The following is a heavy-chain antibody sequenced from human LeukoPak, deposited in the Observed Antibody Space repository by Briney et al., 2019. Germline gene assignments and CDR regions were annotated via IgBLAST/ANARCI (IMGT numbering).Heavy chain of an antibody. CDR2: INPNSGGT. Sequence: ASVTVSCKASGFTFSGYYMHWVRQAPGQGLEWMGWINPNSGGTNYAQKCQGRVIMTRATSISTAYMEVSRLRSDDTAVYYCARDGCSGGGCYRVFNFWGQGTLVTVSS. D-gene: IGHD2-15*01. J-gene: IGHJ4*02. CDR1: GFTFSGYY. V-gene: IGHV1-2*02. CDR3: ARDGCSGGGCYRVFNF.